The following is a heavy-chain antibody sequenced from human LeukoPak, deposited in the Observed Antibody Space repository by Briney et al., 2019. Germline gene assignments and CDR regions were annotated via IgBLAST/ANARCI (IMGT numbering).Heavy chain of an antibody. Sequence: GGSLRLSCSASGFDFGAHGMSWVRHVPGKGLEWVSGINWSGKSTAYADPMRGRITISRDNAKNSLYLQMDSLRAEDTALYYCARAPITSPFYFDYWGQGTLVTVSS. CDR1: GFDFGAHG. V-gene: IGHV3-20*04. CDR2: INWSGKST. J-gene: IGHJ4*02. D-gene: IGHD2-2*01. CDR3: ARAPITSPFYFDY.